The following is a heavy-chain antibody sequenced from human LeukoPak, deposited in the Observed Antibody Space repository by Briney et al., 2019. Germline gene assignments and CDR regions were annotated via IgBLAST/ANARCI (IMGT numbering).Heavy chain of an antibody. Sequence: PSETLSLTCTVSGGSISSGDYYWSWIRQPPGKGLEWIGYIYYSGSTYYNPSLKSRVTMSVDTSKNQFSLKLSSVTAVDTAVYYCARSSHSAPPRPYIDAFDIWGQGTMVTVSS. D-gene: IGHD1-1*01. CDR3: ARSSHSAPPRPYIDAFDI. CDR1: GGSISSGDYY. J-gene: IGHJ3*02. V-gene: IGHV4-30-4*01. CDR2: IYYSGST.